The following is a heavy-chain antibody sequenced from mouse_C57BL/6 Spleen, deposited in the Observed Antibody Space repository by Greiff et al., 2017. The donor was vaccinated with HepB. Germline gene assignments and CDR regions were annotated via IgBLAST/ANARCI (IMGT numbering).Heavy chain of an antibody. J-gene: IGHJ4*01. V-gene: IGHV8-12*01. D-gene: IGHD1-1*01. CDR2: IYWDDDK. Sequence: QVTLKVSGPGILQSSQTLSLTCSFSGFSLSTSGMGVSWLRQPSGKGLEWLAHIYWDDDKRYNPSLKSRLTISKDTSRNQVFLKITSVDTADTATYYCARSHCGSSYGYAMDYWGQGTSVTVSS. CDR3: ARSHCGSSYGYAMDY. CDR1: GFSLSTSGMG.